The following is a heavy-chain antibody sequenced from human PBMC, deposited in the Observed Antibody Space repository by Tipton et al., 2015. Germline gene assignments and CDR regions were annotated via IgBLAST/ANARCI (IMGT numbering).Heavy chain of an antibody. D-gene: IGHD1-26*01. CDR3: ARTLSGSYSDGLYYYGMDV. Sequence: GLVKPSETLSLTCTVSGGSVSTRSHYWSWIRQPPGKGLEWIGYIYYSGSTNYNPSLKSRVTISVDTSKNQFSLKVTSVAAADTAVYYCARTLSGSYSDGLYYYGMDVWGQGTTVTVSS. V-gene: IGHV4-61*01. J-gene: IGHJ6*02. CDR2: IYYSGST. CDR1: GGSVSTRSHY.